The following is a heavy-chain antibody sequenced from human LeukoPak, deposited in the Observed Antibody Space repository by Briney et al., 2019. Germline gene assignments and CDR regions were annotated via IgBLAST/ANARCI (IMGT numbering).Heavy chain of an antibody. D-gene: IGHD1-14*01. CDR2: ITGSGGST. V-gene: IGHV3-23*01. CDR1: GFSFSNYA. Sequence: PGGSLRLSCAASGFSFSNYAMSWLRQAPGKGLEWVSSITGSGGSTYYADSVKGRFTISRDNSKNTLYLLVNGLRAEDTAVYYCAKESERVGCWGQGTRVTVSS. J-gene: IGHJ4*02. CDR3: AKESERVGC.